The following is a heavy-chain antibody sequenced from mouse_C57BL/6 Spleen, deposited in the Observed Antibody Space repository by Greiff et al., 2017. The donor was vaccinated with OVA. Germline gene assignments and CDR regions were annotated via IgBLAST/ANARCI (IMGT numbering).Heavy chain of an antibody. CDR3: ARSGLWSFFDY. J-gene: IGHJ2*01. D-gene: IGHD1-1*02. CDR2: IYPGDGDT. CDR1: GYAFSSSW. Sequence: QVQLQQSGPELVKPGASVKISCKASGYAFSSSWMNWVKQRPGKGLEWIGRIYPGDGDTNYNGKFKGKATRTADKSSSTAYMQLSSLTSEDSAVYFCARSGLWSFFDYWGQGTTLTVSS. V-gene: IGHV1-82*01.